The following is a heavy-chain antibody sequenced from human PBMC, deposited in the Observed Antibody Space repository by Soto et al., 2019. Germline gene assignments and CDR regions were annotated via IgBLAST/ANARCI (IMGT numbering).Heavy chain of an antibody. J-gene: IGHJ4*02. D-gene: IGHD5-12*01. V-gene: IGHV1-18*01. CDR1: GYTFTSYG. CDR2: ISTYNGTT. CDR3: ARSLGYSGYDYPPDY. Sequence: QVQLVQSGAEVKKPGASVKVSCKASGYTFTSYGISWVRQAPGQGLEWMGWISTYNGTTNYAQKLQGRVTMTTDTSRSKVYIELRSLRSDATAVYYCARSLGYSGYDYPPDYWGQGTLVTVSS.